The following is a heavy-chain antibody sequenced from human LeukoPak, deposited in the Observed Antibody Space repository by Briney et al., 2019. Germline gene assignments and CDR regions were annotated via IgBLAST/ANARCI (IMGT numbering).Heavy chain of an antibody. CDR2: IRYDGSNK. D-gene: IGHD6-13*01. CDR1: GFTFSSYG. J-gene: IGHJ4*02. CDR3: AKDWEQLVLRAHFDY. V-gene: IGHV3-30*02. Sequence: PGGSLRLSCAASGFTFSSYGMHWVRQAPGKGLEWVAFIRYDGSNKYYADSVKGRFTISRDNSKNTLYLQMNSLRAEDTAVYYCAKDWEQLVLRAHFDYWGQGTLVTVSS.